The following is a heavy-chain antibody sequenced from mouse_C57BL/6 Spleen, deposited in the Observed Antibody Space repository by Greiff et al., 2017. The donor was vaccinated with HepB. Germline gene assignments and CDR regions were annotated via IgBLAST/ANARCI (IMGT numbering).Heavy chain of an antibody. CDR3: ASTVVAMGWYFDV. CDR2: IWTGGGT. J-gene: IGHJ1*03. V-gene: IGHV2-9-1*01. CDR1: GFSLTSYA. D-gene: IGHD1-1*01. Sequence: VQLQESGPGLVAPSQSLSITCTVSGFSLTSYAISWVRQPPGKGLEWLGVIWTGGGTNYNSALKSRLSLSKDNSKSQVFLKMNSLQTDDTARYYCASTVVAMGWYFDVWGTGTTVTVSS.